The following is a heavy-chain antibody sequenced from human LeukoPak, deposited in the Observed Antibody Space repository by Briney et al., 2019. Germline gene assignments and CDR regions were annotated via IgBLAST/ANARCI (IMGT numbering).Heavy chain of an antibody. V-gene: IGHV4-59*01. CDR1: GGSISSYY. CDR2: IYYSGST. J-gene: IGHJ5*02. D-gene: IGHD3-3*01. CDR3: ARSLKYYDFWSGPNWFDP. Sequence: SETLSLTCTVSGGSISSYYWSWIRQPPGKGLEWIGYIYYSGSTNYNPSLKSRVTISVDTSKNQFSLKLSSVTAADTAVYYCARSLKYYDFWSGPNWFDPWGQGTLVTVSS.